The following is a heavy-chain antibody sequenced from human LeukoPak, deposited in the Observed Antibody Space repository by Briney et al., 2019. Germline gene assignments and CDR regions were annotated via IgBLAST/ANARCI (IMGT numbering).Heavy chain of an antibody. Sequence: PSEALSLTCTVSGGSMSGYYWSWIRQPPGKGLEWIGNMYNTGRTDCNYNPSLKSRVTTSLNTSKNQFSLKLSSVTAADTAVYYCARVLVGGGAFDFWGQGTMVTVSS. CDR1: GGSMSGYY. CDR3: ARVLVGGGAFDF. CDR2: MYNTGRTDC. V-gene: IGHV4-59*01. J-gene: IGHJ3*01. D-gene: IGHD1-26*01.